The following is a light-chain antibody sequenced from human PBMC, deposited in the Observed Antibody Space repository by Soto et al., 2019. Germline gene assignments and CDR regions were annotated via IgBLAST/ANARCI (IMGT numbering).Light chain of an antibody. V-gene: IGKV1-5*03. Sequence: DIQMTQSPSSLSASVGDRVTITCRASQSISSWLAWYQQKPGKAPNLLIHNASHLDSGVPSRFSGSGSGTEFTLTISSLQPDDVATYYCQQYNSYSITFGQGTRLEI. J-gene: IGKJ5*01. CDR1: QSISSW. CDR2: NAS. CDR3: QQYNSYSIT.